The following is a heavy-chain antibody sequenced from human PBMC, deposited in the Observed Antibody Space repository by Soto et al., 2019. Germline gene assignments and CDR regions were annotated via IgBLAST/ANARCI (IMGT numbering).Heavy chain of an antibody. CDR1: GYSSSGFY. V-gene: IGHV4-4*07. D-gene: IGHD1-1*01. Sequence: XQTLSLTCTVAGYSSSGFYWSWIRKSAGRGLDWTGRIYSTGTTDYNPSLKSRVMISVDTSKKQFSLKLRSVPAADTAVYYCVRDRTKTLQDWFDHWGKRISVTVTS. CDR2: IYSTGTT. J-gene: IGHJ5*02. CDR3: VRDRTKTLQDWFDH.